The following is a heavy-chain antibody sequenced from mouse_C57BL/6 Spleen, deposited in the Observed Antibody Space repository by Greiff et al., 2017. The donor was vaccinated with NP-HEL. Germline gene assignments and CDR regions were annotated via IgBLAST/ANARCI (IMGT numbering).Heavy chain of an antibody. V-gene: IGHV1-54*01. CDR1: GYAFTNYL. CDR3: ARGYYGVEAWFAY. D-gene: IGHD1-1*01. Sequence: QVQLQQSGAELVRPGTSVKVSCKASGYAFTNYLIEWVKQRPGQGLEWIGVINPGSGGTNYNEKFKGKATLTADKSSSTAYMQLSSLTSEDSAVYYCARGYYGVEAWFAYWGQGTLVTVSA. J-gene: IGHJ3*01. CDR2: INPGSGGT.